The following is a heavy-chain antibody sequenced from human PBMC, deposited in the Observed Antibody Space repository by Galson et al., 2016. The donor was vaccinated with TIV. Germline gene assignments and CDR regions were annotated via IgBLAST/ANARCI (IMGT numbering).Heavy chain of an antibody. J-gene: IGHJ4*02. V-gene: IGHV3-11*04. CDR1: GFTFSDYY. CDR2: IGHSGNNI. CDR3: ASGWGLGIVATLLDK. D-gene: IGHD2-21*01. Sequence: SLRLSCAASGFTFSDYYMNWIRQAPGKGLEWVSFIGHSGNNIYYADSVKGRFTISRDNAKNLLYLQMNSLRAEDSAVYYCASGWGLGIVATLLDKWGQGTLVTVSS.